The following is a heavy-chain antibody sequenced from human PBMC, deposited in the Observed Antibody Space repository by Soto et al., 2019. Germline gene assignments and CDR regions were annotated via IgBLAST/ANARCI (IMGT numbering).Heavy chain of an antibody. CDR3: AKDLSAYYYDSSGYSDY. J-gene: IGHJ4*02. CDR1: GFTFSSYA. V-gene: IGHV3-23*01. CDR2: ISGSGGST. Sequence: LRLSCAASGFTFSSYAMSWVRQAPGKGLEWVSAISGSGGSTYYADPVKGRFTISRDNSKNTLYLQMNSLRAEDTAVYYCAKDLSAYYYDSSGYSDYWGQGTLVTVS. D-gene: IGHD3-22*01.